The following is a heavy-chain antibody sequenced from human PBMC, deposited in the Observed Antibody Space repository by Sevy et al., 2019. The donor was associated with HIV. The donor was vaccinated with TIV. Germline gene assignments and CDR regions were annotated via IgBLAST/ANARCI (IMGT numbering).Heavy chain of an antibody. V-gene: IGHV3-23*01. CDR3: AKKMGGGSGMAFLVDY. CDR1: GFTFSSFA. D-gene: IGHD5-18*01. CDR2: ISGTGDYT. J-gene: IGHJ4*02. Sequence: GGSLRLSCAASGFTFSSFAMGWVRQAPGKGLDWISVISGTGDYTYCADSVKGRFTISRDNSKNTLFLQMNSLRAEDTAIFYCAKKMGGGSGMAFLVDYWGQGTLVTVSS.